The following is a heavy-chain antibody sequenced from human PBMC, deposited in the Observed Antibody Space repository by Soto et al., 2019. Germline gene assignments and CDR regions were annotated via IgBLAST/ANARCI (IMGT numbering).Heavy chain of an antibody. V-gene: IGHV3-73*01. D-gene: IGHD3-16*02. CDR2: IRSKTNRYAT. CDR1: GFTVSGSA. J-gene: IGHJ3*02. CDR3: TSYVGELSFPRAFDI. Sequence: EVQLVESGGGLVQPGGSLKLSCAASGFTVSGSAVHWVRQASGKGLEWVGRIRSKTNRYATAYAASVKVRFTTARDDSKNTAYLQMNSLKTDDTAVYYCTSYVGELSFPRAFDIWGQGTMVTVSS.